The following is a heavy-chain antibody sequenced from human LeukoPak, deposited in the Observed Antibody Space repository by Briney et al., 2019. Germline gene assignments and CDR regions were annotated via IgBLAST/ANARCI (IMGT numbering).Heavy chain of an antibody. CDR1: GFTFSRYW. V-gene: IGHV3-74*01. CDR2: INSDESNT. J-gene: IGHJ4*02. CDR3: ARDGGYNYGPFDY. Sequence: GGSLSLSCAASGFTFSRYWMHWVRQAPEKGLLWVSRINSDESNTNYADSVKGRFTISRDNAKNTLYLQMNNLRAEDTAVYYCARDGGYNYGPFDYWGQGILVSVSS. D-gene: IGHD5-18*01.